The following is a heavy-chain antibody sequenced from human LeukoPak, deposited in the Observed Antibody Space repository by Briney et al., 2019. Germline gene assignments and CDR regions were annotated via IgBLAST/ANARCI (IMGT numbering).Heavy chain of an antibody. D-gene: IGHD3-16*01. CDR2: INHDGTGT. CDR1: GW. CDR3: ARETSQKGAHYMDV. Sequence: GGSLRLSCAASGWMHWVRQAPGKGLVWVSGINHDGTGTYYADSVKGRFTISRDNAKNTLYLQMNSLSADDTAVYYCARETSQKGAHYMDVWGKGTTVTISS. V-gene: IGHV3-74*01. J-gene: IGHJ6*03.